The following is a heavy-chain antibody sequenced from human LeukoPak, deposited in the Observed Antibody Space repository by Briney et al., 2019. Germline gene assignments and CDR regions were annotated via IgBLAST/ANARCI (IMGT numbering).Heavy chain of an antibody. V-gene: IGHV1-8*01. CDR2: MNPNSGNT. Sequence: AASVKVSCKASGYTFTSYDINWVRQATGQGLEWVGWMNPNSGNTGYAQKFQGRVTMTRNTSISTAYMELSSLRSEDTAVYYCARLNAMGTKSKIKYGMDVWGQGTTVTVSS. CDR1: GYTFTSYD. CDR3: ARLNAMGTKSKIKYGMDV. D-gene: IGHD1/OR15-1a*01. J-gene: IGHJ6*02.